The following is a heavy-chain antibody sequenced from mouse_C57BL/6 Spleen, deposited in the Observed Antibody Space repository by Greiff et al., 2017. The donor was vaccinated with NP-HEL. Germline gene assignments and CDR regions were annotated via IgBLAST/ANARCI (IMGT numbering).Heavy chain of an antibody. Sequence: VQLQQSGAELVRPGSSVKLSCKASGYTFTSYWMHWVKQRPIQGLEWIGNIDPSDSETHYNQKFKDKATLTVDKSSSTAYMQLSSLTSEDSAVYYCARWGYGGLYAMDYWGQRTSVTVSS. CDR1: GYTFTSYW. D-gene: IGHD2-10*02. CDR2: IDPSDSET. CDR3: ARWGYGGLYAMDY. J-gene: IGHJ4*01. V-gene: IGHV1-52*01.